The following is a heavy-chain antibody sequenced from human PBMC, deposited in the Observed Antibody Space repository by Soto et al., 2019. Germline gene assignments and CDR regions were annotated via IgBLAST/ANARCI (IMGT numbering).Heavy chain of an antibody. Sequence: GGSLRLSCAASGFTFSDYYMSWIRQAPGKGLEWVSYISSSGSTIYYADSVKGRFTISRDNAKNSLYLQMNSLRAEDTAVYYCARDRYCTNGVCYWVDYWGQGTLVTVSS. CDR1: GFTFSDYY. CDR3: ARDRYCTNGVCYWVDY. D-gene: IGHD2-8*01. CDR2: ISSSGSTI. V-gene: IGHV3-11*01. J-gene: IGHJ4*02.